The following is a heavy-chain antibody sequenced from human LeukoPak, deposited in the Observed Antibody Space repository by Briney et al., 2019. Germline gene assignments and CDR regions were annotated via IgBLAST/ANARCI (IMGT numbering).Heavy chain of an antibody. CDR2: ISGNGVVT. V-gene: IGHV3-23*01. CDR1: RFTFSSYA. Sequence: GGSLRLSCAASRFTFSSYAMSWVRQAPGKGLEWVSAISGNGVVTYYADSVKGRFTISRDNSKNTLYLQMNSLRAEDTAVHYCAKEGYGSTWNADFDYWGQGTLVIVSS. CDR3: AKEGYGSTWNADFDY. D-gene: IGHD6-13*01. J-gene: IGHJ4*02.